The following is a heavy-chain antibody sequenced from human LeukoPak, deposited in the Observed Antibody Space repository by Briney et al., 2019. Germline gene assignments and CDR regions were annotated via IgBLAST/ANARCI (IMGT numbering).Heavy chain of an antibody. D-gene: IGHD4-23*01. CDR3: ASLQGGNSDWLDP. J-gene: IGHJ5*02. CDR2: INPYNGGT. V-gene: IGHV1-2*06. Sequence: ASVKVSCKASGYTFSDYFIHWVRQAPGQGLEWMGRINPYNGGTTYAQSFQGRVTLTRDTSITTVYLELTGLRSDDTAVYYCASLQGGNSDWLDPWGQGTLVTVSA. CDR1: GYTFSDYF.